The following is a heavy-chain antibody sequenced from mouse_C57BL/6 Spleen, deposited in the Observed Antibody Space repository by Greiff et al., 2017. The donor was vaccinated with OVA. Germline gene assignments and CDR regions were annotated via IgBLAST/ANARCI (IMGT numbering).Heavy chain of an antibody. D-gene: IGHD2-2*01. V-gene: IGHV1-59*01. Sequence: QVQLQQPGAELVRPGTSVKLSCKASGYTITSYWMHWVKQRPGQGLEWIGVIDPSDSYTNYNQKFKGKATLTVDTSSSTAYLQLSSLTSEDSAVYYCARVRYGYDGYAMDYWGQGTSVTVSS. CDR2: IDPSDSYT. CDR3: ARVRYGYDGYAMDY. J-gene: IGHJ4*01. CDR1: GYTITSYW.